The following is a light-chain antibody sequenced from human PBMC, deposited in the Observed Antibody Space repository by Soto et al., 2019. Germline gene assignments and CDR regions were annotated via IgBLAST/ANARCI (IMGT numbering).Light chain of an antibody. CDR2: DTN. J-gene: IGKJ4*01. CDR1: QSVGSY. V-gene: IGKV3-11*01. CDR3: QQRSNWPLT. Sequence: IVLTQSPATLSLSPGERATLSCRASQSVGSYLAWYRQRPGQAPRLLIYDTNKRATGVPDRFSGGGFGTDFTLTISSLEPEDFALYYCQQRSNWPLTFGGGTKVDIK.